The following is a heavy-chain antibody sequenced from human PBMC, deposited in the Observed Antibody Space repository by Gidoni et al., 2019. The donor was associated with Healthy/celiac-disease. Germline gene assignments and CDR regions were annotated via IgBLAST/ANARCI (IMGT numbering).Heavy chain of an antibody. CDR2: IYTSGST. V-gene: IGHV4-61*02. CDR1: GGSISSGRYY. D-gene: IGHD5-18*01. Sequence: QVQLQESGPGLVKPSQTLSLTCTVSGGSISSGRYYWRWIRQPAGKGLEWIGRIYTSGSTNYNPSLKSRVTISVETSKNQFSLKLSSVTAADTAVYYCARGYSYGDYYYGMDVWGQGTTVTVSS. CDR3: ARGYSYGDYYYGMDV. J-gene: IGHJ6*02.